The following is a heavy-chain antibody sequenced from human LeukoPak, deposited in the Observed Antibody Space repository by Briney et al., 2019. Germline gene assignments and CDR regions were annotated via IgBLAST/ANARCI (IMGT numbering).Heavy chain of an antibody. J-gene: IGHJ5*02. Sequence: PGGSLRLSCAASGFTFSSYSMNWVRQAPGEGLEWVPSISSSSSYIYYADSVKGRFTISRDNAKNSLYLQMNSLRAEDTAVYYCARKDYGDYGTGWFDPWGQGTLVTVSS. V-gene: IGHV3-21*01. CDR1: GFTFSSYS. CDR3: ARKDYGDYGTGWFDP. CDR2: ISSSSSYI. D-gene: IGHD4-17*01.